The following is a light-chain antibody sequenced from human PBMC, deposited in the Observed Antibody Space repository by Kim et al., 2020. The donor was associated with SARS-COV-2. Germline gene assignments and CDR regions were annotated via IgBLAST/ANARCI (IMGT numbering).Light chain of an antibody. J-gene: IGKJ4*01. CDR3: QQLSSYPLT. CDR1: QGISSY. V-gene: IGKV1-9*01. CDR2: SAS. Sequence: ASVEDRVTITCRASQGISSYLAWYQQKPGLAPKVLIYSASTLQSGVPSRFSGSGSGTDFTLTISSLQPEDFATYYCQQLSSYPLTFGGGTKVDIK.